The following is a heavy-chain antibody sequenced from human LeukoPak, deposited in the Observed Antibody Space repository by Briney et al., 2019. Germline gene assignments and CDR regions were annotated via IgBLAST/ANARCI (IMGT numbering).Heavy chain of an antibody. Sequence: SETLSLTCTVSGGSITNLDYYWTWIRQPAGKRLEWIGRIYTSGGTNYNPSLKSRVTMSVDRSKNEISLHLTSLTAADTALYYCAGRGSSSGTFDIWGPGTFVTVSS. J-gene: IGHJ3*02. V-gene: IGHV4-61*02. CDR1: GGSITNLDYY. CDR2: IYTSGGT. D-gene: IGHD3-10*01. CDR3: AGRGSSSGTFDI.